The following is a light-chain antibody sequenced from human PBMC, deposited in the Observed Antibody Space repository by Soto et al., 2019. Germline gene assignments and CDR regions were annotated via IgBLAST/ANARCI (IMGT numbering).Light chain of an antibody. CDR2: AAY. V-gene: IGKV1-39*01. CDR1: QSISNY. Sequence: DIQMTQSPSSLSASVGDRVTITCRASQSISNYLNWYQQKPGKAPKLLIYAAYSMKSGVPSRFSGSGSEPDFTLTISSLQPDDSATYYCQQSFSPLWTFGQGTKVEV. CDR3: QQSFSPLWT. J-gene: IGKJ1*01.